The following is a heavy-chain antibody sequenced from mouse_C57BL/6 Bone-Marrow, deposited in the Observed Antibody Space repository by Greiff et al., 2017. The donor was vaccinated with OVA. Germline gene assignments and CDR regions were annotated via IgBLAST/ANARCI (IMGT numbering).Heavy chain of an antibody. V-gene: IGHV14-4*01. Sequence: VQLQQSGAELVRPGASVKLSCTASGFNFKDDYMHWVKQRPEQGLEWIGWIDPENGDTEYASKFQGKATITADTSSNTAYLQLSSLTSEDTAVYYCTTHGSSSYWGQGTLVTVSA. CDR3: TTHGSSSY. D-gene: IGHD1-1*01. CDR2: IDPENGDT. CDR1: GFNFKDDY. J-gene: IGHJ3*01.